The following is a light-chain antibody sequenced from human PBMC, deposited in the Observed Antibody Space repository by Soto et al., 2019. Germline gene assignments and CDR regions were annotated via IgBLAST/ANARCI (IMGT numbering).Light chain of an antibody. Sequence: VMTQAPATLSVSPGERATLSCRASQTINNNVAWYQLKDGQVPRLVIYGASTRATDIPARFSASGYGTEFTLTISSLQSEDFAEYHCQQYNSWPQTFGQGTKVEIK. CDR1: QTINNN. CDR2: GAS. V-gene: IGKV3-15*01. CDR3: QQYNSWPQT. J-gene: IGKJ1*01.